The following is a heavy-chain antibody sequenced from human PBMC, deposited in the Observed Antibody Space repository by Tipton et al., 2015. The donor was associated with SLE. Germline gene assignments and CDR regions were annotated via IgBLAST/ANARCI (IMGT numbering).Heavy chain of an antibody. CDR1: GFTFISYD. V-gene: IGHV3-30*04. CDR2: ISYDGSNK. D-gene: IGHD6-13*01. CDR3: ARVLGSYYGMDV. Sequence: SLRLSCAASGFTFISYDMHWVRQAPGKGLEWVAVISYDGSNKYYADSVKGRFTISRDNSKNTLFLQMNSLRAEDTAVYYCARVLGSYYGMDVWGQGTTVTVSS. J-gene: IGHJ6*02.